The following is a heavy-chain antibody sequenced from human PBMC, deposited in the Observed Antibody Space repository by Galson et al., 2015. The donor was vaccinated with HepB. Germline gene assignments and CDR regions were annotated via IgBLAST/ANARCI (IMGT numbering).Heavy chain of an antibody. CDR3: ARGGYCSRTSCYGLADH. CDR2: ISSSSSYT. J-gene: IGHJ4*02. D-gene: IGHD2-2*01. CDR1: GFTFSDYY. Sequence: SLRLSCAASGFTFSDYYMSWIRQAPGKGLEWVSYISSSSSYTNYADSVKGRFTISRDNAKNSLYLQMNSLRAEDTAVYYCARGGYCSRTSCYGLADHWGQGTLVNV. V-gene: IGHV3-11*06.